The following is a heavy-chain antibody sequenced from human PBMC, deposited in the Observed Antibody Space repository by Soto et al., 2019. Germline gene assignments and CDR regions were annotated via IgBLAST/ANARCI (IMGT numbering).Heavy chain of an antibody. J-gene: IGHJ5*02. CDR1: GASISSYD. CDR2: MXXTXXX. D-gene: IGHD2-15*01. Sequence: PSETLSLSCTVSGASISSYDGSWIRQHPGKGLXWIXXMXXTXXXXXNXXLKSRVTTSVDTSKNQLSLKLSSVTAAETAVYYCARVLTYSYNWVDPWGQGTLVTVSS. V-gene: IGHV4-59*12. CDR3: ARVLTYSYNWVDP.